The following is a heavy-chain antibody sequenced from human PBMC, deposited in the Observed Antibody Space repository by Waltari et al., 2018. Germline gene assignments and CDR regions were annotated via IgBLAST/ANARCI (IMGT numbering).Heavy chain of an antibody. V-gene: IGHV3-21*01. CDR1: GFTFSSYS. Sequence: EVQLVESGGGLVQPGGSLRLSCAASGFTFSSYSMHWVRPSPGKGLDWVPSISSSSSYIYYADSVRSRVTISRDNAKNSLYLQRNSLGAEDTAVYYCAREGEWLFYYYYGMDVWGQGTTVTVSS. CDR3: AREGEWLFYYYYGMDV. D-gene: IGHD6-19*01. J-gene: IGHJ6*02. CDR2: ISSSSSYI.